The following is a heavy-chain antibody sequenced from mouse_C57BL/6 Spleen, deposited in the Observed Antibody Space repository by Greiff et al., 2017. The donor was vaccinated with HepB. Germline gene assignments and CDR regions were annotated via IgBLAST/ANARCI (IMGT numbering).Heavy chain of an antibody. CDR1: GFTFSDYG. D-gene: IGHD1-1*01. Sequence: EVKVVESGGGLVKPGGSLKLSCAASGFTFSDYGMHWVRQAPEKGLEWVAYISSGSSTIYYADTVKGRFTISRDNAKNTLFLQMTSLRSEDTAMYYCARGTVVARYWYFDVWGTGTTVTVSS. J-gene: IGHJ1*03. V-gene: IGHV5-17*01. CDR2: ISSGSSTI. CDR3: ARGTVVARYWYFDV.